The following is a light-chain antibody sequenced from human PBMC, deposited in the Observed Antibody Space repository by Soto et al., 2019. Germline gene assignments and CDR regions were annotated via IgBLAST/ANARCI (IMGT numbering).Light chain of an antibody. CDR1: QSVSSSY. CDR3: QQYGSSPRT. V-gene: IGKV3-20*01. Sequence: EIVLTQSPGTQSLSPGERATLSCRASQSVSSSYLAWYQQKPGQAPRLLIYDASSRATGIPDRFSGSGSGTDFTLTISRLEPEHFAVYYCQQYGSSPRTFGQGTKVEIK. J-gene: IGKJ1*01. CDR2: DAS.